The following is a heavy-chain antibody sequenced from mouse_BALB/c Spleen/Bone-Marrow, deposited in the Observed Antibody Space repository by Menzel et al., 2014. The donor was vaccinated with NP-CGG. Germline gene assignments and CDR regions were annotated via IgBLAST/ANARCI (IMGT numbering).Heavy chain of an antibody. CDR2: IDPENGNI. CDR1: GSNIKDTY. CDR3: TRRGFDF. J-gene: IGHJ2*01. Sequence: VHVKQSGAELVKPGASVKLSCTASGSNIKDTYIHWVKRRPEQGLEWIGRIDPENGNIKYDPKFQVKATITADTSSNTAYLQLSSLTSEDTAVYYCTRRGFDFWGQGTTLTVSS. V-gene: IGHV14-3*02.